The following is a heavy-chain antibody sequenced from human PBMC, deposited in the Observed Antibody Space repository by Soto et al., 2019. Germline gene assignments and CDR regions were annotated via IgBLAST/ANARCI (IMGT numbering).Heavy chain of an antibody. Sequence: ASVKVSCKASGGTFSSYAISWVRQAPGQGLEWMGGIIPIFGTANYAQKFQGRVTITADESTSTAYMELSSLRSEDTAVYYCSTRGRRGWAINWYFDLLGRGNLVTGSS. CDR3: STRGRRGWAINWYFDL. D-gene: IGHD6-19*01. CDR2: IIPIFGTA. V-gene: IGHV1-69*13. CDR1: GGTFSSYA. J-gene: IGHJ2*01.